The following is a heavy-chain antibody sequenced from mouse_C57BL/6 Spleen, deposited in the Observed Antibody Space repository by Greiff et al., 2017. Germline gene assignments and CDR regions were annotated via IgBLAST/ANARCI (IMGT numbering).Heavy chain of an antibody. CDR3: ARGGYYYGSSYDWYFDV. CDR2: INYDGSST. V-gene: IGHV5-16*01. J-gene: IGHJ1*03. D-gene: IGHD1-1*01. Sequence: EVKLMESEGGLVQPGSSMKLSCTASGFTFSDYYMAWVRQVPEKGLEWVANINYDGSSTYYLDSLKSRFIISRDNAKNILYLQMSSLKSEDTATYYCARGGYYYGSSYDWYFDVWGTGTTVTVSS. CDR1: GFTFSDYY.